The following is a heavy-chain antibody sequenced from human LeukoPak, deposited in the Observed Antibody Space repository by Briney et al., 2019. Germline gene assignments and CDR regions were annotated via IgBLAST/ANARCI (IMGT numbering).Heavy chain of an antibody. V-gene: IGHV1-18*04. Sequence: ASVKVSCKASGFTFTGYYIHWVRQAPGQGLEWMGWISAYNGNTNYAQKLQGRVTMTTDTSTSTAYMELSSLRSEDTAVYYCARVDKQSGYSYAFDIWGQGTMVTVSS. D-gene: IGHD3-9*01. CDR1: GFTFTGYY. J-gene: IGHJ3*02. CDR2: ISAYNGNT. CDR3: ARVDKQSGYSYAFDI.